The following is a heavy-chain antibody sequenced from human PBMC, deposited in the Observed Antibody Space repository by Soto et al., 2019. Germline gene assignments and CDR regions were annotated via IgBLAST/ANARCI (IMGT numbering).Heavy chain of an antibody. CDR1: GFTFSLYT. CDR3: VTLCGGSCYFGVDV. CDR2: ISSATSDI. D-gene: IGHD2-15*01. J-gene: IGHJ6*02. Sequence: EVQLVESGGGLVKPGGSLRLSCAASGFTFSLYTMTWVRQAPGKGLEWVASISSATSDIYYADSVRGQFTISRDNARNSHYLQMNSLTGEDTASYYCVTLCGGSCYFGVDVWGQGTTVTVSS. V-gene: IGHV3-21*06.